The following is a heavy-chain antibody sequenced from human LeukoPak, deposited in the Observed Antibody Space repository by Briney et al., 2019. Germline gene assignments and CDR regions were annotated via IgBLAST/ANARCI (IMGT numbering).Heavy chain of an antibody. V-gene: IGHV3-33*01. CDR2: IRYDGINK. Sequence: PGGSLRLSCEASGFTFSIYGMHWVRQAPGKGLEWVAVIRYDGINKYYADSVKGRFIISRDNSKNTLYLQVSSLRADDTAVYYCASEIPNLRYCSSTSCDYWGQGTLVTVSS. CDR1: GFTFSIYG. CDR3: ASEIPNLRYCSSTSCDY. J-gene: IGHJ4*02. D-gene: IGHD2-2*01.